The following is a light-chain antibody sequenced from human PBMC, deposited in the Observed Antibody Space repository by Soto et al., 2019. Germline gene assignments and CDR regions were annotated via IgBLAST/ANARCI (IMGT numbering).Light chain of an antibody. CDR3: QQYNDSFPYT. CDR1: QSISSW. V-gene: IGKV1-5*03. J-gene: IGKJ2*01. Sequence: DIQMTQSPSTLSASVGDRVTITCRASQSISSWLAWYQQKPGTAPKLLIYKASTLESGVPSRFSDIRSGTEFTLSVSSLQPDDFATYYCQQYNDSFPYTFGQGTKLEIK. CDR2: KAS.